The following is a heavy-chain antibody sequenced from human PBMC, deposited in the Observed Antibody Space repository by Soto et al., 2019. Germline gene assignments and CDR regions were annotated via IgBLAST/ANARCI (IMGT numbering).Heavy chain of an antibody. V-gene: IGHV1-2*02. J-gene: IGHJ5*02. CDR1: GYTFTGYY. Sequence: ASVQVSCKASGYTFTGYYMHWVRQAPGQGLEWMGWINPNSGGTNYAQKFQGRVTMTRDTSISTAYMELSRLRSDDTAVYFCARTYYYDRSGYYPEWFDPWGQGTLVTVSS. CDR2: INPNSGGT. D-gene: IGHD3-22*01. CDR3: ARTYYYDRSGYYPEWFDP.